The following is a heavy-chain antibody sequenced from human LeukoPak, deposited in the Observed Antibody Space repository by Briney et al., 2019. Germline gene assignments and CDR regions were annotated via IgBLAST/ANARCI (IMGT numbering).Heavy chain of an antibody. CDR1: GFTFSSYW. Sequence: PGGSLRLSCAASGFTFSSYWMSWVRQAPGKGLEWVAVISYDGSNKYYADSVKGRFTISRDNSKNTLYLQMNSLRAEDTAVYYCAKILTDFDYWGQGTLVTVSS. CDR3: AKILTDFDY. V-gene: IGHV3-30-3*01. CDR2: ISYDGSNK. J-gene: IGHJ4*02. D-gene: IGHD3-9*01.